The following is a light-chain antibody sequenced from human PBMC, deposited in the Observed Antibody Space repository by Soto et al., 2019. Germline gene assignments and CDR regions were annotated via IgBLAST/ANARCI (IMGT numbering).Light chain of an antibody. CDR2: KNS. J-gene: IGLJ2*01. CDR1: SSNMGSHN. V-gene: IGLV1-47*01. CDR3: EIWDGSLSGRI. Sequence: QSVLTQPPSASGTPGQSVTISCSGSSSNMGSHNGYWYQQVPGTAPKLLIYKNSQRPSGVPARFSGSKSGTSASLAISGLRSEDEADYYCEIWDGSLSGRIFGGGTKLTVL.